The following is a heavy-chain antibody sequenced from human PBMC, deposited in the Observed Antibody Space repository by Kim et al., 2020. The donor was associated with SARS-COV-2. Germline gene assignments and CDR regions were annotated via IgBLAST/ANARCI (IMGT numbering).Heavy chain of an antibody. CDR1: GGTFSSYA. J-gene: IGHJ5*02. V-gene: IGHV1-69*13. CDR2: IIPIFGTA. Sequence: SVKVSCKASGGTFSSYAISWVRQAPGQGLEWMGGIIPIFGTANYAQKFQGRVTITADESTSTAYMELSSLRSEDTAVYYCALRVHPDYGGESNWFDPWGQGTLVTVSS. CDR3: ALRVHPDYGGESNWFDP. D-gene: IGHD4-17*01.